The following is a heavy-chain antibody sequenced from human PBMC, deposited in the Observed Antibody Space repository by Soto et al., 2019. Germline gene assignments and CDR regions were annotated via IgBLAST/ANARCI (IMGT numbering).Heavy chain of an antibody. V-gene: IGHV1-69*01. CDR1: GGTFSSYA. J-gene: IGHJ4*02. CDR2: ITPIFGTA. Sequence: QVQLVQSGAEVKKPGSSVKVSCKASGGTFSSYAISWVRQAPGQGLEWMGGITPIFGTANYAQKFQGRVTITADESTSTAHMELSSLRSEDTAVYYCARDYGHDRSGGRCYFYFWGQGTLVTVSS. D-gene: IGHD2-15*01. CDR3: ARDYGHDRSGGRCYFYF.